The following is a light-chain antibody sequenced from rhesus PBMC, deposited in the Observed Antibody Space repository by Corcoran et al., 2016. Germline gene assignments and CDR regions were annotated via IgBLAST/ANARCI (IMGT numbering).Light chain of an antibody. CDR1: QDISHN. Sequence: DIQMTQSPSSLSASVGDRVTITCQASQDISHNLAWYQQKPGKVPKLLIYAASTLQSGVPSRFSGSGAGTDFTLTISSLQPEDFATYYCQHGYGIPWTFGQGTKVEIK. CDR3: QHGYGIPWT. CDR2: AAS. V-gene: IGKV1S17*01. J-gene: IGKJ1*01.